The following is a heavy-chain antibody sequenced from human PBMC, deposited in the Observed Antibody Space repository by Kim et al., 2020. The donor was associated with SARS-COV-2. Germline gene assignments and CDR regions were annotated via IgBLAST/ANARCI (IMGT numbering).Heavy chain of an antibody. V-gene: IGHV3-30*07. CDR3: ARGPATYYYDSSGYPTGFDY. J-gene: IGHJ4*02. D-gene: IGHD3-22*01. Sequence: RFTISRDNSKNTLYLQMNSLRAEDTAVYYCARGPATYYYDSSGYPTGFDYWGQGTLVTVSS.